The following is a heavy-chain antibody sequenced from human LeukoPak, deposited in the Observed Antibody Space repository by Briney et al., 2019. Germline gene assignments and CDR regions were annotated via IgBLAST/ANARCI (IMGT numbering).Heavy chain of an antibody. CDR3: AKDRESNIVLVPAAVDY. CDR2: IRYDGTNK. Sequence: PGGSLRLSCAASGFTFSSYGMHWVRQAPGKGLEWVAFIRYDGTNKYYADSVKGRFTISRDNYKNTLYLQMNSLRAEDTAVYYCAKDRESNIVLVPAAVDYWGQGTLVTVSS. D-gene: IGHD2-2*01. CDR1: GFTFSSYG. V-gene: IGHV3-30*02. J-gene: IGHJ4*02.